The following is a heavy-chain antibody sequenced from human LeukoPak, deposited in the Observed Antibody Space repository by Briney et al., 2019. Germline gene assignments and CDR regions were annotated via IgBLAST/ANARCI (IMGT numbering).Heavy chain of an antibody. CDR2: IYYSGST. CDR3: ARKEWELNAFDI. V-gene: IGHV4-39*07. D-gene: IGHD1-26*01. CDR1: GGSISSSNYY. Sequence: SETLSLTCTVSGGSISSSNYYWGWIRQPPGKGLEWIGSIYYSGSTYYNPSLKSRVTISVDTSKNQFSLKLSSVTAADTAVYYCARKEWELNAFDIWGQGTMVTVSS. J-gene: IGHJ3*02.